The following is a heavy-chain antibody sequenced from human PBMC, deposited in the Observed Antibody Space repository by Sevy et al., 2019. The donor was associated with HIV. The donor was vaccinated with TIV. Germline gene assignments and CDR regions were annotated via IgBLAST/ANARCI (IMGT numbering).Heavy chain of an antibody. J-gene: IGHJ6*01. CDR1: GFNFGSYW. CDR2: ISSDGSIT. Sequence: GGSLRLSCAASGFNFGSYWMHWVRQAPGKGLVWVSRISSDGSITNYADSVKGRFTFSRGNAKNTVYLQMNSLRVADTALYYCARAESVSTRYAKDVWGQGTTVTVSS. D-gene: IGHD4-17*01. V-gene: IGHV3-74*01. CDR3: ARAESVSTRYAKDV.